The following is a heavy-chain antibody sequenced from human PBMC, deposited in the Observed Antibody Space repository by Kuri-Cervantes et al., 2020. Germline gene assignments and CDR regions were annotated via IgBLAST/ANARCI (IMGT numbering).Heavy chain of an antibody. CDR2: IIPIFGTA. CDR3: AGSRVTGDYFDY. V-gene: IGHV1-69*13. CDR1: GYTFTSYA. J-gene: IGHJ4*02. Sequence: SVKVSCKASGYTFTSYAISWVRQAPGQGLEWMGGIIPIFGTANYAQKFQGRVTITADESTSTAYMELSSLRSEDTAVYYCAGSRVTGDYFDYWGQGTLVTVSS. D-gene: IGHD2-21*02.